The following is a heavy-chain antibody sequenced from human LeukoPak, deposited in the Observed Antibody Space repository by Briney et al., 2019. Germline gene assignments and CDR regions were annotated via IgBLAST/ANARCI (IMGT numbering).Heavy chain of an antibody. V-gene: IGHV1-69*13. D-gene: IGHD5-18*01. CDR2: IIPIFGTA. CDR1: GGTFSSYA. Sequence: SVTVSCKASGGTFSSYAISWVRQAPGQGLEWMGGIIPIFGTANYAQKFQGRVAITADESTSTAYMELSSLRSEDTAVYYCARGRSYDYFDYWGQGTLVTVSS. J-gene: IGHJ4*02. CDR3: ARGRSYDYFDY.